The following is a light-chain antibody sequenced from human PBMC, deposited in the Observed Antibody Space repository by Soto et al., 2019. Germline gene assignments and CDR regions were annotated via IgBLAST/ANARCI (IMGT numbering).Light chain of an antibody. V-gene: IGLV7-43*01. CDR3: LLFYGGAQGRV. J-gene: IGLJ2*01. CDR1: TGAVTSGHW. CDR2: STT. Sequence: QAVVTQEPSLTVSPGGTVTLTCASSTGAVTSGHWPNWFQQKPGQAPRPLIYSTTNKHSWTPARFSGSLLGGKAALTLSGVQPEDEADYYCLLFYGGAQGRVFGGGTKLTVL.